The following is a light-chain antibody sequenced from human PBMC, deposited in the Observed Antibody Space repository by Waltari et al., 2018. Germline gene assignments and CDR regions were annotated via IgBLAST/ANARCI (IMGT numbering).Light chain of an antibody. CDR2: DVN. Sequence: QSALTQPASVPGSPGQSLTISCTGTSSDDGGYNYVSWYQQHPGKAPKLIIYDVNNRPSGVSNRFSGSKSGNTASLTISGLQAEDEADYYCSSFTSSSTWVFGGGTKLTVL. CDR3: SSFTSSSTWV. CDR1: SSDDGGYNY. V-gene: IGLV2-14*01. J-gene: IGLJ3*02.